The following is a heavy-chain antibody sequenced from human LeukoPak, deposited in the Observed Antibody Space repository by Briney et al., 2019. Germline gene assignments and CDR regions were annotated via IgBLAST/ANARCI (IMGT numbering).Heavy chain of an antibody. D-gene: IGHD2-2*01. CDR3: AKSTCSSTSCYQGEVYYYYMDV. Sequence: PGGSLRLSCAASGFTFSSYAMSWIRQAPGKGLEWVSAISGSGGSTYYADSVKGRFTISRDNSKNTLYLQMNSLRDEDTAVYYCAKSTCSSTSCYQGEVYYYYMDVWGKGTTVTVSS. V-gene: IGHV3-23*01. CDR1: GFTFSSYA. J-gene: IGHJ6*03. CDR2: ISGSGGST.